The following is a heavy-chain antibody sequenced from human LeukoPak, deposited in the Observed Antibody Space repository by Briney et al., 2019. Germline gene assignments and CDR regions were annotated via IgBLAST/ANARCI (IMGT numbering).Heavy chain of an antibody. Sequence: GGSLRLSCAASGFTFSSDWMSWVRQAPGKGLEWVANIKQDGSEKYYVNSVKVLFTISRDNAKNSLYLQMNRLRAEDTAVYYCARDAALEYCSSTSCYWGPFDYWGQGTLVTVSS. CDR1: GFTFSSDW. D-gene: IGHD2-2*01. J-gene: IGHJ4*02. V-gene: IGHV3-7*03. CDR2: IKQDGSEK. CDR3: ARDAALEYCSSTSCYWGPFDY.